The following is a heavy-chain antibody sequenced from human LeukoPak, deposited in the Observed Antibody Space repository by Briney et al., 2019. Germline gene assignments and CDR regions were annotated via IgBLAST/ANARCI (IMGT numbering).Heavy chain of an antibody. CDR3: AGKLPYYYDSSGYYGY. CDR1: GYTFTNYG. J-gene: IGHJ4*02. Sequence: GASVKVSCKASGYTFTNYGISWVRQAPGQGLEWMGWISAYNSNTNYAQKLQGRVTMTTDTSTSTVYMELRSLRSDDTAVYYCAGKLPYYYDSSGYYGYWGQGTLVTVSS. V-gene: IGHV1-18*01. CDR2: ISAYNSNT. D-gene: IGHD3-22*01.